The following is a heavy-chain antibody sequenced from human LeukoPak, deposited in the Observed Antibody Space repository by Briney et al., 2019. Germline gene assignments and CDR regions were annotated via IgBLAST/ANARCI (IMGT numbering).Heavy chain of an antibody. J-gene: IGHJ4*02. V-gene: IGHV1-46*01. CDR1: GYTFTSYY. CDR3: ARDQRSLDY. Sequence: ASVKVSCKAPGYTFTSYYIHWVRQAPGQGLEWMGIINPSGDTTNYAQKFQGRVTMTRDTSTSTVYMELSSLRSEDTAVYYCARDQRSLDYWGQGTLVTVSS. CDR2: INPSGDTT.